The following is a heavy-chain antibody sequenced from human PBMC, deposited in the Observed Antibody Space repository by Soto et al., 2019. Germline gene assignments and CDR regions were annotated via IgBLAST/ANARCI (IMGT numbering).Heavy chain of an antibody. CDR1: GGTFSSYA. D-gene: IGHD3-3*01. Sequence: ASVKVSCKASGGTFSSYAISWVRQAPGQGLEWMGGIIPIFGTANYAQKFQGRVTITADESKNQFSLKLSSVTAADTAVYYCARGRTRYYDFWSGYYDYWGQGTLVTVPS. J-gene: IGHJ4*02. V-gene: IGHV1-69*13. CDR3: ARGRTRYYDFWSGYYDY. CDR2: IIPIFGTA.